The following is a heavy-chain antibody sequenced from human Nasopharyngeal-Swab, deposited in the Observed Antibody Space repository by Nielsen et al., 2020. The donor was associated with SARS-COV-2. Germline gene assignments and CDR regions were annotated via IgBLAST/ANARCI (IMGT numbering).Heavy chain of an antibody. D-gene: IGHD3-22*01. V-gene: IGHV3-11*06. CDR2: ISSSSSYT. CDR3: ARDRRYCDSSGYYCEYFQH. Sequence: GESLKISCAASGFTFSDYYMSWIRQAPGKGLEWVSYISSSSSYTNYADSVKGRFTIPRDNAKNSLYLQMNSLRAEDTAVYYCARDRRYCDSSGYYCEYFQHWGQGTLVTVSS. J-gene: IGHJ1*01. CDR1: GFTFSDYY.